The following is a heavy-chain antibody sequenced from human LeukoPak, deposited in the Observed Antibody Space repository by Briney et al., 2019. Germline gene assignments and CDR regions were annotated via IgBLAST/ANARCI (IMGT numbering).Heavy chain of an antibody. CDR3: TRVGSGSSFDY. V-gene: IGHV3-49*04. J-gene: IGHJ4*02. Sequence: PGRSLRLSCTASGFTFGDYAMSWVRQAPGKGLEWVGFIRSKAYGGTTEYAASVKGRFTISRDDSKSIAYLQMNSLKTEDTAVYYCTRVGSGSSFDYWGQGTLVTVSS. CDR1: GFTFGDYA. CDR2: IRSKAYGGTT. D-gene: IGHD6-6*01.